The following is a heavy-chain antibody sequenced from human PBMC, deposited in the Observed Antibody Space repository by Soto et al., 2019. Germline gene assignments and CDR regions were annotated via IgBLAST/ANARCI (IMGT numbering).Heavy chain of an antibody. Sequence: SQTLSLTCTVSGDCISSYYWSWIRQPPGKGLEWIGYIPHSGSTNYNPSLKSRVTISVDTSKSQFSLKLNSLTTADTDVYYCARAPGGVFDYWGQGTLVTVSS. V-gene: IGHV4-59*01. J-gene: IGHJ4*02. CDR2: IPHSGST. CDR1: GDCISSYY. CDR3: ARAPGGVFDY.